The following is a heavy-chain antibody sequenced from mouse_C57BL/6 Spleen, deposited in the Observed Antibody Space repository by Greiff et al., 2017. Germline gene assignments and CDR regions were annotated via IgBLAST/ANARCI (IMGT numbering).Heavy chain of an antibody. D-gene: IGHD2-3*01. CDR1: GYTFTSYW. V-gene: IGHV1-55*01. J-gene: IGHJ3*01. CDR3: ARDGGYDRAY. Sequence: QVQLQQPGAELVKPGASVKMSCKASGYTFTSYWITWVKQRPGQGLVWIGDIYPGSGSTNYNEKCKSKATLTVDTSSSTAYMQLSSLTSEDSAVYYCARDGGYDRAYWGQGTLVTVSA. CDR2: IYPGSGST.